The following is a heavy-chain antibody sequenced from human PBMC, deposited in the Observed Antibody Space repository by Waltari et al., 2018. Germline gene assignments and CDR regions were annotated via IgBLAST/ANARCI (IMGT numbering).Heavy chain of an antibody. V-gene: IGHV3-33*01. CDR1: GFTFSSYG. J-gene: IGHJ6*02. Sequence: SCAASGFTFSSYGMHWVRQAPGKGLEWVAVIWYDGSNKYYADSVKGRFTISRDNSKNTLYLQMNSLRAEDTAVYYCARDPELASPAAYYYYYYGMDVWGQGTTVTVSS. CDR2: IWYDGSNK. CDR3: ARDPELASPAAYYYYYYGMDV. D-gene: IGHD6-13*01.